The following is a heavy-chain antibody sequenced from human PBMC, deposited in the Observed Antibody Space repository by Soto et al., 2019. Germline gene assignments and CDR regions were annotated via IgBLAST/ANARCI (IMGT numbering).Heavy chain of an antibody. CDR1: GGTFSSYA. J-gene: IGHJ4*02. V-gene: IGHV1-69*06. Sequence: SVKVSCKASGGTFSSYAISWVRQAPGQGLEWMGGIIPIFGTANYAQKFQGRVTITADKSTSTACMELSSLRSEDTAVYYCARNSWDSSDEGDYFDYWGQGTLVTVSS. D-gene: IGHD3-22*01. CDR2: IIPIFGTA. CDR3: ARNSWDSSDEGDYFDY.